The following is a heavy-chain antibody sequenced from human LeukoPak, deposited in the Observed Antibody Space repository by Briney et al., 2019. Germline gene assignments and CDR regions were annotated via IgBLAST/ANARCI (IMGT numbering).Heavy chain of an antibody. CDR2: MNPNSGNT. CDR1: GYTFTSYD. Sequence: ASVKVSCKASGYTFTSYDINWVRQATGQGLEWMGWMNPNSGNTGYAQKFQGRVTMTRNTSISTAYMELSSLSSEDTAVYYCAHLGDCSGGSCSDAFDIWGQGTMVTVSS. V-gene: IGHV1-8*01. J-gene: IGHJ3*02. CDR3: AHLGDCSGGSCSDAFDI. D-gene: IGHD2-15*01.